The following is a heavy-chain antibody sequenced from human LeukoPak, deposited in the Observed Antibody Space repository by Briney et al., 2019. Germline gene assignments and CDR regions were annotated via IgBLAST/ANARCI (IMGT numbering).Heavy chain of an antibody. CDR1: GGTFSSYA. V-gene: IGHV1-69*13. CDR3: AREGPAVAGIDAFDI. CDR2: IIPIFGTA. D-gene: IGHD6-19*01. J-gene: IGHJ3*02. Sequence: ASVKVSCKASGGTFSSYAISWVRQAPGQGLEWMGGIIPIFGTANYAQKFQGRVTITADESTSTAYMELSSLRSEDTAVYYCAREGPAVAGIDAFDIWGQGTMVTVSS.